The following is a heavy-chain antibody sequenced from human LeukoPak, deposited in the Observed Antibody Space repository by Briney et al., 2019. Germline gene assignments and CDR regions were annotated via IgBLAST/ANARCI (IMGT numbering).Heavy chain of an antibody. D-gene: IGHD3-10*01. CDR3: AGEHYYGSGSYPVSFDY. Sequence: ASVKVSCKASGYTFTSYGISWVRQAPGQGLEWMGWISAYNGNTNYAQKLQGRVTMTTDTSTSTAYMELRSLRSDDTAVYYCAGEHYYGSGSYPVSFDYWGQGTLVTVSS. CDR1: GYTFTSYG. CDR2: ISAYNGNT. V-gene: IGHV1-18*01. J-gene: IGHJ4*02.